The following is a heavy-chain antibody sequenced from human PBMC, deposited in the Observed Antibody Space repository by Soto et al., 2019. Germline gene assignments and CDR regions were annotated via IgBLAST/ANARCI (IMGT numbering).Heavy chain of an antibody. CDR2: IRSKAYGGTT. V-gene: IGHV3-49*04. D-gene: IGHD4-17*01. CDR3: TRFNGDYDLNWFDP. J-gene: IGHJ5*02. Sequence: GGSLRLSCTASGFTFGAYSMSWVRQAQGKGLEWVGFIRSKAYGGTTEYAASVKGRFTISRDDSKSIAYLQMNSLKTEDTAVYYCTRFNGDYDLNWFDPWGQGTLVTVSS. CDR1: GFTFGAYS.